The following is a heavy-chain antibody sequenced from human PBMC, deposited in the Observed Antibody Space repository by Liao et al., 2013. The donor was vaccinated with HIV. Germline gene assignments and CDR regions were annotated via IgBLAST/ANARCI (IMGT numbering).Heavy chain of an antibody. CDR3: ARLDSTIFGVVILRDY. CDR1: GASTSSESYY. D-gene: IGHD3-3*01. V-gene: IGHV4-61*02. CDR2: IHSSGTT. Sequence: QVQLRESGPGLVKPSETLSLTCTVSGASTSSESYYWSWIRQPAGKGLEWIGRIHSSGTTKYNPSLKSRVTISVDTSKNQFSLKLSSVTAADTAVYYCARLDSTIFGVVILRDYWGQGTLVTVSS. J-gene: IGHJ4*02.